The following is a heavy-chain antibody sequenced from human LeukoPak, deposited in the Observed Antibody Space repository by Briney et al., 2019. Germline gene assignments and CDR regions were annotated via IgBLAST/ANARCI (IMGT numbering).Heavy chain of an antibody. CDR1: GFTFTSSA. D-gene: IGHD2-2*01. CDR3: AREAVSPAIGGINWFDP. CDR2: IVVGSGNT. J-gene: IGHJ5*02. Sequence: GASVKVSCKASGFTFTSSAMQWVRQARGQRLEWIGWIVVGSGNTNYAQKFQERVTITRDMSTSTAYMELSSLRSEDTAMYYCAREAVSPAIGGINWFDPWGQGTLVTVSS. V-gene: IGHV1-58*02.